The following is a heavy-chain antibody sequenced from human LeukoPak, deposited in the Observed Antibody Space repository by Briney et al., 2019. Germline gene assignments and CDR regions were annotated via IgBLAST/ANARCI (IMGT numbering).Heavy chain of an antibody. CDR3: ARGYGSERKYFQH. J-gene: IGHJ1*01. Sequence: SGGSLRLSCAASRFTFSSYSMNWVRQAPGKGLEWVSYISSSGSTIYYADSVKGRFTISRDNAKNSLYLQMNSLRAEDAAVYYCARGYGSERKYFQHWGQGTLVTVSS. V-gene: IGHV3-48*01. CDR1: RFTFSSYS. CDR2: ISSSGSTI. D-gene: IGHD3-10*01.